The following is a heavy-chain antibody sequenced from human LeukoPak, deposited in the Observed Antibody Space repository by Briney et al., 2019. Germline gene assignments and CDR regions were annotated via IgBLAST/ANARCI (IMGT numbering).Heavy chain of an antibody. Sequence: PGGSLRLSCAASGFTFSSYAMSWVRQAPGKGLEWVSAISGSGGSTYYADSVKGRFTISRDNSKNTLYLQTNSLRAEDTAVYYCAKGGIVVVITADYWGQGTLVTVSS. J-gene: IGHJ4*02. D-gene: IGHD3-22*01. CDR1: GFTFSSYA. V-gene: IGHV3-23*01. CDR2: ISGSGGST. CDR3: AKGGIVVVITADY.